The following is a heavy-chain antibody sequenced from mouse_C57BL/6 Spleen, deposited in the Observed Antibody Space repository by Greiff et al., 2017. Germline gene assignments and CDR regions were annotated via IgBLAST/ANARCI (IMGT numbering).Heavy chain of an antibody. V-gene: IGHV1-15*01. CDR3: TTSYYGRRDWYFDV. Sequence: QVQLQQSGAELVRPGASVTLSCKASGYTFTDYEMHWVKQTPVHGLEWIGAIDPETGGTAYNQKFKGKAILTADKSSSTAYMGLRSLTSEDSAVYYCTTSYYGRRDWYFDVWGTGTTVTVSS. D-gene: IGHD1-1*01. CDR2: IDPETGGT. CDR1: GYTFTDYE. J-gene: IGHJ1*03.